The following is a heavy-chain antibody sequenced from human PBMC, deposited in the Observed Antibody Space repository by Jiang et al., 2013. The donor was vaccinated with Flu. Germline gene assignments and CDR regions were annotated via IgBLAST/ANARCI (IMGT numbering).Heavy chain of an antibody. CDR2: IIPLLGIT. CDR1: GVTFSSYA. V-gene: IGHV1-69*04. Sequence: GAEVKKPGSSVKVSCKASGVTFSSYAISWVRQAPGQGLEWMGRIIPLLGITKDAQKLQGRVNITADKSTSTVYMELRSLRSEDTAVYYCAREGLGDGFDMWGQGTLVTVSS. J-gene: IGHJ3*02. CDR3: AREGLGDGFDM. D-gene: IGHD3/OR15-3a*01.